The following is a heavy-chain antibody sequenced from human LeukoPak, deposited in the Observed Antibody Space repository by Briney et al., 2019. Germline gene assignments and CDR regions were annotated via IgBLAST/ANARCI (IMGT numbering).Heavy chain of an antibody. Sequence: GGSLRLSCAASGFTFSSCWMNWVRQAPGKGLEWVANIKQDGSEKYYVDSVKGRFTISRDNAKNSLYLQMNSLRAEDTAVYYRARDSDVPFDYWGQGTLVTVSS. CDR1: GFTFSSCW. CDR3: ARDSDVPFDY. D-gene: IGHD3-16*01. V-gene: IGHV3-7*01. CDR2: IKQDGSEK. J-gene: IGHJ4*02.